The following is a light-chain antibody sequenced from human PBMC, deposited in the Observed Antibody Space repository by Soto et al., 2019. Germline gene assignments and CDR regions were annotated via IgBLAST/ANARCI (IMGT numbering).Light chain of an antibody. CDR1: QSVSTK. CDR3: QQYDNWPRT. CDR2: GAS. J-gene: IGKJ1*01. Sequence: EVVLTQSPVTLSLAPGERATLSCRASQSVSTKLAWYQQKPGQAPRLLIYGASTRATGIPARFSGSGSGTEFTLTISSLQSEDFAVYCCQQYDNWPRTFGQGTKVDIK. V-gene: IGKV3-15*01.